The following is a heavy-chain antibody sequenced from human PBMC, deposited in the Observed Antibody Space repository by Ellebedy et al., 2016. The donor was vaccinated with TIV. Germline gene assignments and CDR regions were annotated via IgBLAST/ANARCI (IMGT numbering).Heavy chain of an antibody. CDR3: LVSNTAEGPWG. Sequence: GGSLRLSXAASGFAFSRYWMGWVRQAPGKGLEWVANIKEDGSEKSYADSVKGRFTISRDNAKNTVYLEMNSLSAGDTAVYYCLVSNTAEGPWGWGQGTLVTVSS. CDR2: IKEDGSEK. J-gene: IGHJ4*02. CDR1: GFAFSRYW. D-gene: IGHD5-18*01. V-gene: IGHV3-7*01.